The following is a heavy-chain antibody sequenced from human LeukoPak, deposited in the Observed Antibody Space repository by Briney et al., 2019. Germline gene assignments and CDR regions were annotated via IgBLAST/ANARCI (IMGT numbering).Heavy chain of an antibody. D-gene: IGHD3-16*01. CDR2: IYSGGST. Sequence: GGSLRLSCAASGFTVSSNYMSWVRQALGKGLEWVAVIYSGGSTYYPDASKGRFTISRDTSKNTVYLQMNSLRAEDPAVYYCARAQGGGTDYWGQGTLVTVSS. V-gene: IGHV3-53*01. CDR3: ARAQGGGTDY. CDR1: GFTVSSNY. J-gene: IGHJ4*02.